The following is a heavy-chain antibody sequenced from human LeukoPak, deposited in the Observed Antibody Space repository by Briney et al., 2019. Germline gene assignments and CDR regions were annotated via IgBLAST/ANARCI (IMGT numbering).Heavy chain of an antibody. CDR3: ARIKWSAAND. Sequence: ASVKVSCKASGYTFTGYYMHWMRQAPGQGLEWMGWINPNSGDTNYDQKFQGRITMSRDTSISTAYMDLSRLRSDDTAVYYCARIKWSAANDWGQGTLVTVSS. CDR2: INPNSGDT. CDR1: GYTFTGYY. V-gene: IGHV1-2*02. D-gene: IGHD6-13*01. J-gene: IGHJ4*02.